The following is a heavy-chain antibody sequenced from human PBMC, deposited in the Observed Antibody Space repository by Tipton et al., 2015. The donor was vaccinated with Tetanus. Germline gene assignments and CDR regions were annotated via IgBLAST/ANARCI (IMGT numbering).Heavy chain of an antibody. CDR1: GFIFSNYW. CDR2: INRNGGGK. V-gene: IGHV3-7*01. CDR3: ARDRGEDWTNFYYMDV. D-gene: IGHD3/OR15-3a*01. J-gene: IGHJ6*03. Sequence: SLRLSCSASGFIFSNYWMSWVRQAPGKGLEWVANINRNGGGKYYVDSVKGRFTISRDEAKKSVYLEMSGLTVGDTAVYYCARDRGEDWTNFYYMDVWGKGATVTVSS.